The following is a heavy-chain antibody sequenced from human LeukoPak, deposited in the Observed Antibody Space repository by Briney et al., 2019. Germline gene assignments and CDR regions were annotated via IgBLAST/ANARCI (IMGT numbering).Heavy chain of an antibody. CDR2: IYTSGST. J-gene: IGHJ6*03. D-gene: IGHD3-10*01. V-gene: IGHV4-61*02. Sequence: PSETLSLTCTVSGGSISSGSYYWSWIRQPAGKGLEWIGRIYTSGSTNYNPSLKSRVTISVDTSKNQFSLELISVTAADTAVYYCARVEEGYGSGRRENYYYYYMDVWGKGTTVTISS. CDR3: ARVEEGYGSGRRENYYYYYMDV. CDR1: GGSISSGSYY.